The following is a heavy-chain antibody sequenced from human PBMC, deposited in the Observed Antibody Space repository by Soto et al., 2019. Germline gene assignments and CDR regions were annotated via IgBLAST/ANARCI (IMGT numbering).Heavy chain of an antibody. J-gene: IGHJ4*02. CDR1: GYTLTELS. V-gene: IGHV1-24*01. D-gene: IGHD1-1*01. CDR2: FDPEDGET. CDR3: ATDQGGTWYFDY. Sequence: AASVKVSCKVSGYTLTELSMHWVRQAPGKGLEWMGGFDPEDGETIYAQKFQGRVTMTEDTSTDTAYMELSSLRSEDTAVYYCATDQGGTWYFDYWGQGTLVTVSS.